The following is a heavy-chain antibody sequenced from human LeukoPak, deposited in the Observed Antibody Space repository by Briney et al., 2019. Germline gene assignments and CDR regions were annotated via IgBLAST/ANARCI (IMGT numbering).Heavy chain of an antibody. Sequence: ASVKVSCKASGYTFTGYYMHWVRQAPGQGLEWMGWINPNSGGTNYAQKFQGRVTMTRDTSISTAYMELNRLRSDDPAVYYCARGRITMVRGVPYNWFDPWGQGTLVTVSS. V-gene: IGHV1-2*02. CDR3: ARGRITMVRGVPYNWFDP. J-gene: IGHJ5*02. D-gene: IGHD3-10*01. CDR1: GYTFTGYY. CDR2: INPNSGGT.